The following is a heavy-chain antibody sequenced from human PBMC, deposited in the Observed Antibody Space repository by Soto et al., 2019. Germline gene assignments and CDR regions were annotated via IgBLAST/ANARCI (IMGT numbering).Heavy chain of an antibody. D-gene: IGHD5-18*01. Sequence: GESLKISCKSSGSSLTTEWIGRVRQMPGTRLERLGILYPGDSDTRYRPSVQGQAAISSDKSISTTYLQRSSLTASDTALYYRAGYWHSNSSNCFRGMDIWREGATVHVAS. V-gene: IGHV5-51*01. CDR2: LYPGDSDT. J-gene: IGHJ6*01. CDR3: AGYWHSNSSNCFRGMDI. CDR1: GSSLTTEW.